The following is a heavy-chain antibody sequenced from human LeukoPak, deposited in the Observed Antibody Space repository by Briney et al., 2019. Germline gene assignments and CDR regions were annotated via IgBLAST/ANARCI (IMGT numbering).Heavy chain of an antibody. Sequence: ASETLSLTCTVSGGAISSSSYYWGWIRQPPGKGLEWIGSIYYSGSTYYNPSLKSRVNISVDTSKNQFSLKLSSVTAADTAVYYCARHESGVEIAVDYWGQGTLVTVSS. CDR3: ARHESGVEIAVDY. CDR1: GGAISSSSYY. J-gene: IGHJ4*02. D-gene: IGHD5-24*01. V-gene: IGHV4-39*01. CDR2: IYYSGST.